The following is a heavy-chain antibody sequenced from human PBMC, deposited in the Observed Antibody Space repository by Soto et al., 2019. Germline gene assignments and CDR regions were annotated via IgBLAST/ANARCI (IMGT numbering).Heavy chain of an antibody. CDR3: ARNRDGYNQYYFDY. Sequence: SETLSLTCTVSGGSISRGGYYWCWIRQHPGEGLEWIGYIYYSGSTHYNPSLKSRVAISVDTSKNQLSLKLSSVTAADTAIYYCARNRDGYNQYYFDYWGQGTLVTVSS. CDR2: IYYSGST. CDR1: GGSISRGGYY. V-gene: IGHV4-31*03. J-gene: IGHJ4*02. D-gene: IGHD5-12*01.